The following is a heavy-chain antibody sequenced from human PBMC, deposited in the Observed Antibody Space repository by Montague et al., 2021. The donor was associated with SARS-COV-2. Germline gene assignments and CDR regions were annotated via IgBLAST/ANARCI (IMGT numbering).Heavy chain of an antibody. CDR2: IYHSGST. CDR1: GYSISSGYY. V-gene: IGHV4-38-2*02. D-gene: IGHD3-3*01. Sequence: SETLSLTCTVSGYSISSGYYWGWIRQPPGKGLEWIGSIYHSGSTYYNPSLRSRVTISGDTSKNQFSLKLSSVTAADTAVYYCARAVRYYDFWSGRAQTSPDYWGQGTLVTVSS. CDR3: ARAVRYYDFWSGRAQTSPDY. J-gene: IGHJ4*02.